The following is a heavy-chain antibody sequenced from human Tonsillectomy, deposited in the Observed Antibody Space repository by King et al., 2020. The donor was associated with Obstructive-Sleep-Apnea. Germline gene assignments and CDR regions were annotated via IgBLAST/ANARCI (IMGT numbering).Heavy chain of an antibody. J-gene: IGHJ3*02. Sequence: QLVEYGGGVVQPGRSLRLSCAASGFTFSSYGMHWVRQAPGKGLEWVAVISYDGSNKYYADSVKGRFTISRDNSKNTLYLQMNSLRAEDTAVYYCAKLAYGILTGHPGGNNAVDIWGQGTMVTVSS. V-gene: IGHV3-30*18. CDR3: AKLAYGILTGHPGGNNAVDI. D-gene: IGHD3-9*01. CDR1: GFTFSSYG. CDR2: ISYDGSNK.